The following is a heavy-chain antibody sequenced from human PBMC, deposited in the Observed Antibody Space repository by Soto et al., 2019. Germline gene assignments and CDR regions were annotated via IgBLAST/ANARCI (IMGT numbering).Heavy chain of an antibody. D-gene: IGHD6-6*01. Sequence: SGPTLVNPTHTLTLTCTFSGFSLSTSGVGVGWIRQPPGKALEWLARIYWDDDNRYSPSLQSRLTITKDTSKNQVVLTMTNVDPVDTATYYCAVLIEFRSSSFFDYWGQGTLVTVSS. CDR1: GFSLSTSGVG. CDR3: AVLIEFRSSSFFDY. CDR2: IYWDDDN. V-gene: IGHV2-5*02. J-gene: IGHJ4*02.